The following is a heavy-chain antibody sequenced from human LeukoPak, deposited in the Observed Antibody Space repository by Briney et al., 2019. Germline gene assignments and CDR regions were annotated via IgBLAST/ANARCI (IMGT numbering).Heavy chain of an antibody. Sequence: PGGSLRLSCAASGFIVSSTYMSWVRQPPAKGLEWVSVIYSGGSTYYADSVEGRFTISRDNSKNTLYLQMNSLRAEDTAVYYCARGRGSDYWGQGTLVTVSS. CDR2: IYSGGST. V-gene: IGHV3-53*01. J-gene: IGHJ4*02. CDR1: GFIVSSTY. CDR3: ARGRGSDY.